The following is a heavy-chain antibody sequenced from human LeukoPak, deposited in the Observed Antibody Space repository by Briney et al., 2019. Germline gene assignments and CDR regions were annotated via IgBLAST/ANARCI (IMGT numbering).Heavy chain of an antibody. CDR2: ISGSGGST. V-gene: IGHV3-23*01. D-gene: IGHD2-2*01. Sequence: GGSLRLSCAASGFTFSSYAMSWVRQAPGKGLEWVSAISGSGGSTYYADSVKGRFTISRDNSKNTLYLQMNSLRAEDTAVYYCAKAGGYCGSTSCYFYYYYYYMDVWGKGTTVTVSS. CDR1: GFTFSSYA. J-gene: IGHJ6*03. CDR3: AKAGGYCGSTSCYFYYYYYYMDV.